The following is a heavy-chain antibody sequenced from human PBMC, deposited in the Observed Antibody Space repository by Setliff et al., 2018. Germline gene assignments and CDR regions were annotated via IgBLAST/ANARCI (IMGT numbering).Heavy chain of an antibody. CDR1: GYSFTKYF. J-gene: IGHJ6*03. D-gene: IGHD5-18*01. Sequence: ASVKVSCKTSGYSFTKYFLHWVRQAPGQGLEWMGRVFTATDDTQFRTEFQGRVSVTRDTSMSTAYMELSSLTSDDTAVYYCAREGVDTRSSTDYRYYMDVWGKGTTVTVSS. CDR3: AREGVDTRSSTDYRYYMDV. CDR2: VFTATDDT. V-gene: IGHV1-2*06.